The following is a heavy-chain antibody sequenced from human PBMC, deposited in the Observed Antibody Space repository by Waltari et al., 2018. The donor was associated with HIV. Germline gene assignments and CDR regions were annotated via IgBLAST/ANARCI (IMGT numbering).Heavy chain of an antibody. CDR2: ISSNGGTT. D-gene: IGHD2-8*01. CDR3: ARTNYYDY. V-gene: IGHV3-64*01. CDR1: GSTFSTYG. Sequence: EVHLVQSGGGLVQPGKSLRLSCEASGSTFSTYGMNWVRQAPGRGLEYVAGISSNGGTTSYANSVKGRFTISRDNSKNTLYLQMGSLRAEDTAVYYCARTNYYDYWGQGALVTVSS. J-gene: IGHJ4*02.